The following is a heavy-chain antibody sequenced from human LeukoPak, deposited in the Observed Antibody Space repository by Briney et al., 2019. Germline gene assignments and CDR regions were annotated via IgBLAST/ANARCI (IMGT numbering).Heavy chain of an antibody. CDR2: ICGSVSGSGDCT. J-gene: IGHJ5*02. CDR1: GFSFGSYA. D-gene: IGHD2-8*02. CDR3: ARDLVGYPRWFDP. Sequence: GGSLRLSCAASGFSFGSYAMSWVRQAAGKGLEWVSGICGSVSGSGDCTHYADSVKGRFPISRDNAKNSLYLQMNSLRAEDTAVYYCARDLVGYPRWFDPWGQGTLVTVSS. V-gene: IGHV3-23*01.